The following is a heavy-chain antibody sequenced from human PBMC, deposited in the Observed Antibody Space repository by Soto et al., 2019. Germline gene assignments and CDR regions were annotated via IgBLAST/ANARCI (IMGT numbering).Heavy chain of an antibody. D-gene: IGHD4-17*01. CDR1: GFTFSSYG. V-gene: IGHV3-30*18. CDR3: AKTMATVTTYYMDV. Sequence: GGSLRLSCAASGFTFSSYGMHWVRQAPGKGLEWVAVISYDGSNKYYADSVKGRFTISRDNSKNTLYLQMNSLRAEDTAVYYCAKTMATVTTYYMDVWGKGTTVTVSS. CDR2: ISYDGSNK. J-gene: IGHJ6*03.